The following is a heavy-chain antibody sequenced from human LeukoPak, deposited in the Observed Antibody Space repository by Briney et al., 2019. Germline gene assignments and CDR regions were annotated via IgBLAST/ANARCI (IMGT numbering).Heavy chain of an antibody. CDR3: AHRASSGYFPDFDY. Sequence: SGPTLFHPTPPLTLTCTFSGFSPSTSGVGAGWIRQPPGKALEWLALMYWDDDKRYSPSLKSRLIITKDTSKNQVVLTMTNMDPVDTATYFCAHRASSGYFPDFDYWGQGTLVTVSS. CDR1: GFSPSTSGVG. J-gene: IGHJ4*02. V-gene: IGHV2-5*02. CDR2: MYWDDDK. D-gene: IGHD3-22*01.